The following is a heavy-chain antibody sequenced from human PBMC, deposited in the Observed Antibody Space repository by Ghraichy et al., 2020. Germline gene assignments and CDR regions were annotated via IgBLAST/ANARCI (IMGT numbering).Heavy chain of an antibody. J-gene: IGHJ4*02. CDR2: SYYSGST. D-gene: IGHD3-22*01. Sequence: SETLSLTCTVSGGSISSGDYYWSWIRQHPGKGLEWIGYSYYSGSTYYNPSLKSRVTISVDTSKNQFSLRLSSVTAADTAVYFCVADYDSSRTHFDYWGQGTLATVSS. CDR1: GGSISSGDYY. CDR3: VADYDSSRTHFDY. V-gene: IGHV4-31*03.